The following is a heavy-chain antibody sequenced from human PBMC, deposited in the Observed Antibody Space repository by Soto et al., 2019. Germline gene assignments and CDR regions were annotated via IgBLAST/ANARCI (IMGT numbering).Heavy chain of an antibody. CDR2: IIPILGIA. V-gene: IGHV1-69*02. Sequence: QVQLVQSGAEVKKPGSSVKVSCKASGGTFSSYTISWVRQAPGQGLEWMGRIIPILGIANYAPKFQGRVTITADKATSTAYMGLRSLRSEATAVYYCARGQQVVRGGVDYWGQGTLVTVCS. CDR3: ARGQQVVRGGVDY. D-gene: IGHD6-13*01. J-gene: IGHJ4*02. CDR1: GGTFSSYT.